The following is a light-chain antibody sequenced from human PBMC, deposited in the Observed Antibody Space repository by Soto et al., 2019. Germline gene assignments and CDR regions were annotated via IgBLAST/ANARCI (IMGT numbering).Light chain of an antibody. J-gene: IGLJ1*01. V-gene: IGLV2-14*03. Sequence: QSALTQPASVSGSPGQSITISCTGTSSDVGAYNYVSWYQQYPGKAPKYIIYDVTNRPSGVSYRFSGSKSGNTASLTISGLQAEDEAEYYCSAYTTSSTLYVFGTGTKLTVL. CDR2: DVT. CDR1: SSDVGAYNY. CDR3: SAYTTSSTLYV.